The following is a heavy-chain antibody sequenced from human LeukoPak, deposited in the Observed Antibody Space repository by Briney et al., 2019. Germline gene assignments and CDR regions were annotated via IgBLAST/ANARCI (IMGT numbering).Heavy chain of an antibody. Sequence: GGSLRLSCAASGITFSRSAMHWVRQAPGKGLEWVAIISYDGTNKYYLDSVKGRFTISRDNSMNTLYLQMDSLRAEDTAVYYCTRGTVPGLATTYGTYFDSWGQGTLVTVSS. CDR1: GITFSRSA. D-gene: IGHD5-12*01. J-gene: IGHJ4*02. CDR2: ISYDGTNK. V-gene: IGHV3-30*04. CDR3: TRGTVPGLATTYGTYFDS.